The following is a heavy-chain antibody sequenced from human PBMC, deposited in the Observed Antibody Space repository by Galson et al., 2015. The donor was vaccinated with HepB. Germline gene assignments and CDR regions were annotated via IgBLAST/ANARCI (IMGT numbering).Heavy chain of an antibody. D-gene: IGHD6-13*01. Sequence: PALVKPTQTLTLTCTFSGFSLNTIGVGVGCIRQPPGKALEWLALIYWNDDKRYSPSLKTRLTITKDTSKNQVVLTMTNVDPEDTATYYCAYTYSSTWYVGFFQHWGQGSLVTVSS. CDR2: IYWNDDK. J-gene: IGHJ1*01. CDR1: GFSLNTIGVG. CDR3: AYTYSSTWYVGFFQH. V-gene: IGHV2-5*01.